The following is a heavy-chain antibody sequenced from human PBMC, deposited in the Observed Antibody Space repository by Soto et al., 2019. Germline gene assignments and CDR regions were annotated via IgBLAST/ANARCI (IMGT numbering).Heavy chain of an antibody. CDR2: ISYDGSDK. D-gene: IGHD5-18*01. Sequence: PGGSLRLSCAGSGFTFSSYGMHWVRQAPGKGLEWVAVISYDGSDKYYGDSVKGRFTISRDDSKNTLYLQMNSLRVEDTAIYYCATGGDTAKDGFWGQGTLVTVSS. CDR3: ATGGDTAKDGF. J-gene: IGHJ4*02. CDR1: GFTFSSYG. V-gene: IGHV3-30*03.